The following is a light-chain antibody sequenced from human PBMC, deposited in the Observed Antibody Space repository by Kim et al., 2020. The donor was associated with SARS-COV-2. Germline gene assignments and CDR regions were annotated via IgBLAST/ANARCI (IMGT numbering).Light chain of an antibody. CDR2: AAS. Sequence: ASGGDRVTITCRASQAISHYLAWYQQKPGKVPKLLIYAASTLQSGVPSRFSGSVSGTEFTLTIISLQPEDVATYYCQKYNSAPRTFGPGTKVDIK. CDR1: QAISHY. J-gene: IGKJ3*01. V-gene: IGKV1-27*01. CDR3: QKYNSAPRT.